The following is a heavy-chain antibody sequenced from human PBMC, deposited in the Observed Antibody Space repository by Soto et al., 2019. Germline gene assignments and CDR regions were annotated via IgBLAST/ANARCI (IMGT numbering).Heavy chain of an antibody. CDR1: GFTFSSYS. D-gene: IGHD4-17*01. Sequence: PGGSLRLACAASGFTFSSYSMNWVRQAPGKGLEWVSYISSSSSTIYYADSVKGRFTISRDNAKNSLYLQMNSLRDEDTAVYYCARDYGDYVYYYYGMDVWGQGTTVTSP. CDR2: ISSSSSTI. V-gene: IGHV3-48*02. J-gene: IGHJ6*02. CDR3: ARDYGDYVYYYYGMDV.